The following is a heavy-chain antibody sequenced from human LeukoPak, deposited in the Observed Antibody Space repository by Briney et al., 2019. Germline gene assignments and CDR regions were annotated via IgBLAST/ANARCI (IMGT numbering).Heavy chain of an antibody. CDR2: INPNSGNT. CDR3: ARGRGSIAARLRYYYMDG. V-gene: IGHV1-8*01. Sequence: ASVKVSCKPSGYSPTSYDIYRGPHATGQGLEWMGRINPNSGNTGYAKKFQGRVTMTRNTSISTAYMELSSLRSEDTAVYYCARGRGSIAARLRYYYMDGWGKGTTVTVSS. CDR1: GYSPTSYD. D-gene: IGHD6-6*01. J-gene: IGHJ6*03.